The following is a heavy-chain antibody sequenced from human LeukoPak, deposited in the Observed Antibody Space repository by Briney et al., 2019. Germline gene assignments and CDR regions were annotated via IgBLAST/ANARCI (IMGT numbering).Heavy chain of an antibody. CDR2: IYYSGST. J-gene: IGHJ4*02. CDR1: GGSISGYY. D-gene: IGHD6-6*01. CDR3: ARDLPSSIAAH. Sequence: PSETLSLTCTVSGGSISGYYWSWIRQPPGKGLEWIGYIYYSGSTDYNPSLKSRVTISVDTSKNQFSLKLSSVTAADTAVYYCARDLPSSIAAHWGQGTLVTVSS. V-gene: IGHV4-59*01.